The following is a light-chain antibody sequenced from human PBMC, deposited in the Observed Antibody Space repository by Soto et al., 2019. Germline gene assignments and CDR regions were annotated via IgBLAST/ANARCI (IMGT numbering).Light chain of an antibody. Sequence: DIQMTQSPSTLSASVGDRVTITCRASHTVRACLAWYQQKPGKAPKLLIYDASNLERGVPSRFSGRGSGTEFSLTISSLQPDDFATYYCQQYNDDSPWTFGQGTKVDIK. CDR1: HTVRAC. CDR3: QQYNDDSPWT. J-gene: IGKJ1*01. CDR2: DAS. V-gene: IGKV1-5*01.